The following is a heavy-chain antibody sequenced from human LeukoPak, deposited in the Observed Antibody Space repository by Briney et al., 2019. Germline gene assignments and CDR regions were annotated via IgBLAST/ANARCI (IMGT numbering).Heavy chain of an antibody. CDR1: GGSFSGYY. CDR3: ARHRPAIPGFDY. J-gene: IGHJ4*02. V-gene: IGHV4-34*01. Sequence: RPSETLSLTCAVYGGSFSGYYWSWIRQPPGKGLEWIGEINHSGSTNYNPSLKSRVTISVDTSKNQFSLRLTSVTAADTAVYYCARHRPAIPGFDYWGQGTLVTVSS. CDR2: INHSGST.